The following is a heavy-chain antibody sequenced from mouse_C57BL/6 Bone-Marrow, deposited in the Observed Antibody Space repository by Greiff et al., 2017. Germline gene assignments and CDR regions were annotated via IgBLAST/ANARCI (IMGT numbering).Heavy chain of an antibody. CDR3: ARWSYGYNTDY. V-gene: IGHV1-19*01. J-gene: IGHJ2*01. CDR1: GYTFTDYY. Sequence: EVQLQQSGPVLVKPGASVKMSCKASGYTFTDYYMNWVKQSHGKSLEWIGVINPYNGGTSYNQKFKGKATLTVDKSSSTAYMVLNSLTSEDSAVYYCARWSYGYNTDYWGQGTTLTVSS. CDR2: INPYNGGT. D-gene: IGHD2-2*01.